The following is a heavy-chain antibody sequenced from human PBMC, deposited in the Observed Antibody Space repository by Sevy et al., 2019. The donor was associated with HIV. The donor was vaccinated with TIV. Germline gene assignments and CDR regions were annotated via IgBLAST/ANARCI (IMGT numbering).Heavy chain of an antibody. Sequence: ASVKVSCKASGYTFTSYAMNWVRQAPGQGLEWMGWINTNTGNPTYAQGFTGRFVFSLDTSVSPAYLQISSLKAEDTAVYYCARDISLGGYDYSGVPGGYYFDYWGQGTLVTVSS. CDR1: GYTFTSYA. J-gene: IGHJ4*02. CDR2: INTNTGNP. CDR3: ARDISLGGYDYSGVPGGYYFDY. V-gene: IGHV7-4-1*02. D-gene: IGHD5-12*01.